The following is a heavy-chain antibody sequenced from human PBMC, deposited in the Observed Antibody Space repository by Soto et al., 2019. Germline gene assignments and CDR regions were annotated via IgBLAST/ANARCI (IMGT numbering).Heavy chain of an antibody. CDR2: IYYSGST. J-gene: IGHJ6*02. CDR3: ARDETPIAVAGRYYYGMDV. CDR1: GGSISSYY. D-gene: IGHD6-19*01. Sequence: SETLSLTCTVSGGSISSYYWSWIRQPPGKGLEWIGYIYYSGSTNYNPSLKGRVTISVDTSKNQFSLKLSSVTAADTAVYYCARDETPIAVAGRYYYGMDVWGQGTTVTVSS. V-gene: IGHV4-59*01.